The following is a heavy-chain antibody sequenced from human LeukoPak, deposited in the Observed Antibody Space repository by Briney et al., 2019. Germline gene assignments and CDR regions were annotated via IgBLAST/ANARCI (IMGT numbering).Heavy chain of an antibody. CDR1: GGSISSGGYS. CDR2: IYHSGST. V-gene: IGHV4-30-2*01. Sequence: SQTLSLTCAVSGGSISSGGYSRSWIRQPPGKGLEWIGYIYHSGSTYYNPSLKSRVTISVDRSKNQFSLKLSSVTAADTAVYYCARASGFGELLKGKRWFDPWGQGTLVTVSS. J-gene: IGHJ5*02. CDR3: ARASGFGELLKGKRWFDP. D-gene: IGHD3-10*01.